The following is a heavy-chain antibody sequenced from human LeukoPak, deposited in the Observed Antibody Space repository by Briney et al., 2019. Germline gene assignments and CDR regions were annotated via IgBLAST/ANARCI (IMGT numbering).Heavy chain of an antibody. CDR3: ARGRSDDAFDI. CDR2: IYYSGTT. CDR1: GGSISSSSRY. Sequence: SETLSLTCTVSGGSISSSSRYWGWIRQPPGKGLEWIGSIYYSGTTYYSPSLKSRVTISVDTSKNQFSLKLSSVTAADTAVYYCARGRSDDAFDIWGQGTMVTVSS. V-gene: IGHV4-39*07. J-gene: IGHJ3*02.